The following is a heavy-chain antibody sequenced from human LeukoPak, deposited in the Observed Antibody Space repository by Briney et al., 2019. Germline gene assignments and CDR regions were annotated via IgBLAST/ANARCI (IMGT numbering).Heavy chain of an antibody. V-gene: IGHV4-34*01. Sequence: SETLSLTCAVYGGSFSGYYWSWIRQPPGKGLEWIGQINHSGSTNYNPSLKSRVTISVDTSKNQFSLKLSSVTAADTAVYYCAREFSGTSIAARVFDSWGQGTLVTVSS. J-gene: IGHJ4*02. CDR3: AREFSGTSIAARVFDS. D-gene: IGHD6-6*01. CDR1: GGSFSGYY. CDR2: INHSGST.